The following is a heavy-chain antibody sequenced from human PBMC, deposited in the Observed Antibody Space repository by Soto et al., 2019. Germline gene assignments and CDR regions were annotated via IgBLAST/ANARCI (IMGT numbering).Heavy chain of an antibody. Sequence: GGSLRLSCAASGFTFSSYAVSWVRQAPGKGLGWVAGISGGGGTTVYAESVQGRFIISRDNSKNTLYLQMNSLRAEDTAVYYCAKGSIRAYFDSWGQGTLVTVSS. CDR3: AKGSIRAYFDS. V-gene: IGHV3-23*01. CDR2: ISGGGGTT. CDR1: GFTFSSYA. J-gene: IGHJ4*02.